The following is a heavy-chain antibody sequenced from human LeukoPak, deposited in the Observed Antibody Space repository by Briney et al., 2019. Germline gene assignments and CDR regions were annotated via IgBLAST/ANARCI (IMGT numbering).Heavy chain of an antibody. Sequence: SETLSLTCTVSGGSISSGGYYWSWIRQHPGKGLEWIGYIYYSGSTYYNPSLKSRVTISVDTSKNQFSLKLSSVTAADTAVYYCARRPRYGGNGYLDYWGQGTLVTVSS. CDR2: IYYSGST. V-gene: IGHV4-31*03. CDR3: ARRPRYGGNGYLDY. CDR1: GGSISSGGYY. D-gene: IGHD4-23*01. J-gene: IGHJ4*02.